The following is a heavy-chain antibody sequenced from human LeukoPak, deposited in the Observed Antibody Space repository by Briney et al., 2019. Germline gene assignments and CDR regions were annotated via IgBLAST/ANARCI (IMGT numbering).Heavy chain of an antibody. J-gene: IGHJ4*02. V-gene: IGHV3-53*01. Sequence: GGSLRLSCAASGFTVSSKYMSWVRQAPGKGLEWVSVIYSGGSTYYADSVKGRFTISRDNSKNTLYLQMNSLRAEDTAVYYCVGASRSGYFDYWGQGTLVTVSS. CDR1: GFTVSSKY. CDR3: VGASRSGYFDY. CDR2: IYSGGST. D-gene: IGHD3-10*01.